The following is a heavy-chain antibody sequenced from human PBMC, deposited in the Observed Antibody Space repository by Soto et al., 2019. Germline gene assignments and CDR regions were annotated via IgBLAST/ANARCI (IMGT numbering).Heavy chain of an antibody. V-gene: IGHV1-46*01. D-gene: IGHD3-10*01. CDR3: ASQYYCGSGRLQYYCGMDV. Sequence: QVQLVQSGAEVKKPGASVKVSCKASGYTVTSYYMHGVRQAPGQGREWMGIINPSGGSTSYAQKFQGRVTMTRDTSTSTVYMELSSLRSEDTAVYYCASQYYCGSGRLQYYCGMDVWGQGTTVTVSS. CDR2: INPSGGST. CDR1: GYTVTSYY. J-gene: IGHJ6*02.